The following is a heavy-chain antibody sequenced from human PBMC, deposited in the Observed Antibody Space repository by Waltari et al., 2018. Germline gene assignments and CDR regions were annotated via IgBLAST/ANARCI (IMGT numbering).Heavy chain of an antibody. CDR3: ARGQYGDYYYMDV. CDR2: INHSGST. Sequence: QVQLQQWCAGLLKPSETLSLTCAVYGGSFSGYYWSWIRQPPGKGLEWIGEINHSGSTNYNPSLKSRVTISVDTSKNQFSLKLSSVTAADTAVYYCARGQYGDYYYMDVWGKGTTVTVSS. V-gene: IGHV4-34*01. CDR1: GGSFSGYY. J-gene: IGHJ6*03. D-gene: IGHD4-17*01.